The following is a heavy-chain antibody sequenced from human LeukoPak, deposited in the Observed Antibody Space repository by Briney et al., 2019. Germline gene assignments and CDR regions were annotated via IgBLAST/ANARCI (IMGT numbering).Heavy chain of an antibody. J-gene: IGHJ4*02. CDR2: ISSSSSYI. CDR1: GFTFSSYS. D-gene: IGHD6-19*01. V-gene: IGHV3-21*04. Sequence: GGSLRLSCAASGFTFSSYSMNWVRQAPGKGLEWVSSISSSSSYIYYADSVKGRFTISRDNAKNSLYLQMNSLRAEDTAVYYCAKANRLVLGPYYFDYWGQGTLVTVSS. CDR3: AKANRLVLGPYYFDY.